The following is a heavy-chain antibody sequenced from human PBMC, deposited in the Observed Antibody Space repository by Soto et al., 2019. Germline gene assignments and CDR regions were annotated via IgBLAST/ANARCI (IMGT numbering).Heavy chain of an antibody. CDR2: INHSGKPT. Sequence: ESGGGLVQPGGSLRLSCVASGFSFSTYDMNWVRQAPGKGLEWVSQINHSGKPTYYADSVKGRFTISRDNAKNSLSLQMTSLRGEDTAVYFCAREWGRGYFDYWGQGILVTVSS. CDR3: AREWGRGYFDY. V-gene: IGHV3-48*03. D-gene: IGHD3-22*01. J-gene: IGHJ4*02. CDR1: GFSFSTYD.